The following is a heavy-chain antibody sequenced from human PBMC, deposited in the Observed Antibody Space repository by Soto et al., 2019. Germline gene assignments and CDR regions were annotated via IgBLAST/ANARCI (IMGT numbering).Heavy chain of an antibody. D-gene: IGHD3-9*01. J-gene: IGHJ6*02. CDR1: GDSVSNNSAA. CDR3: AREVLRYFDWISRVDYSYYYGLDV. V-gene: IGHV6-1*01. Sequence: SQTLSLTCVISGDSVSNNSAAWNWIRQSPSRGLEWLGRTYYRSKWYNDYAVSVKSRITINPDTSKNQFSLHLNSVTPEDTAVYYCAREVLRYFDWISRVDYSYYYGLDVWGQGTTVTVSS. CDR2: TYYRSKWYN.